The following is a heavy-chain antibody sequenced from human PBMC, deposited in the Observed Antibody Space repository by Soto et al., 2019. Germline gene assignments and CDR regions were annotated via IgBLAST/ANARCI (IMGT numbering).Heavy chain of an antibody. CDR2: IYYSGST. D-gene: IGHD3-3*01. Sequence: ETLSLTCTVSGGSVSSGSYYWSWIRQPPGKGLEWIGYIYYSGSTNYNPSLKSRVTISVDTSKNQFSLKLSSVTAADTAVYYCARTLRFLEWLFPVSYYYGMDVWGHGTTVT. V-gene: IGHV4-61*01. CDR3: ARTLRFLEWLFPVSYYYGMDV. J-gene: IGHJ6*02. CDR1: GGSVSSGSYY.